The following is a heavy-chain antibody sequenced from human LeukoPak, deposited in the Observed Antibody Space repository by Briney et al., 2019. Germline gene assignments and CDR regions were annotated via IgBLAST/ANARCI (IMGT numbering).Heavy chain of an antibody. Sequence: LSGGSLRLSCAASGFTFSNYGMHWVRQAPGKGLEWVAHIRFDESDKYYADSVKGRFTISRDNSKNTLYLQMNSLRAEDTAVYYCAKELYALYCSGGSCYEAAGRPDFDYWGQGTLVTVSS. V-gene: IGHV3-30*02. CDR2: IRFDESDK. J-gene: IGHJ4*02. CDR3: AKELYALYCSGGSCYEAAGRPDFDY. D-gene: IGHD2-15*01. CDR1: GFTFSNYG.